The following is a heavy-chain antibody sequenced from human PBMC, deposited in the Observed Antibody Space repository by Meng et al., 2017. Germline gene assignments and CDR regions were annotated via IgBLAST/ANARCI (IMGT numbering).Heavy chain of an antibody. Sequence: GESLKISCAASGFTFSSYAMHWVCQAPGKGLEWVAVISYDGSNKYYADSVKGRFTISRDNSKNTLYLQMNSLRAEDTAVYYCARDCLGRGRQSTVTTYYFDYWGQGTLVTVSS. CDR1: GFTFSSYA. V-gene: IGHV3-30*04. D-gene: IGHD4-17*01. J-gene: IGHJ4*02. CDR3: ARDCLGRGRQSTVTTYYFDY. CDR2: ISYDGSNK.